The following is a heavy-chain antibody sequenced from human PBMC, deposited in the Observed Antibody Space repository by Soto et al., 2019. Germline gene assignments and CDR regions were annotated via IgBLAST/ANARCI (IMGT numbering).Heavy chain of an antibody. CDR3: AKGGTYYFDS. Sequence: ETLSLTCSVSGASISNFYWSWIRQSAGKGLEWIGRLYTRGTTDYNPSLKSRVTMSIDTSKNRVSLSLTSVTAADTAVYYCAKGGTYYFDSWGQGIVVTVSS. D-gene: IGHD3-16*01. CDR1: GASISNFY. CDR2: LYTRGTT. J-gene: IGHJ4*02. V-gene: IGHV4-4*07.